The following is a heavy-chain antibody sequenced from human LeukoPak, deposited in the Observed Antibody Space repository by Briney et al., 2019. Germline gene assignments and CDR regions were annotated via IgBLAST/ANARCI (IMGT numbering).Heavy chain of an antibody. Sequence: GASVKVSCKASGYTFTSYDINWVRQATGQGLEWMGWMNPNSGNTGYAQKFQGRVTMTRNTSISTAYMELSSLRSEDTAEYYCARDSLGYCSGGSCYSDWFDPWGQGTLVTVSS. J-gene: IGHJ5*02. CDR1: GYTFTSYD. D-gene: IGHD2-15*01. CDR2: MNPNSGNT. V-gene: IGHV1-8*01. CDR3: ARDSLGYCSGGSCYSDWFDP.